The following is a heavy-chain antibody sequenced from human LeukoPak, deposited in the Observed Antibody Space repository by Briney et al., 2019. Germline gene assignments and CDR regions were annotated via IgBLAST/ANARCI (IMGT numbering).Heavy chain of an antibody. CDR3: AKALVDTSMVSVDY. J-gene: IGHJ4*02. Sequence: GGSLRLSCAASGFIFSNYGIHWVRQAPGKGLEWVAVISYDGSKEYYADFVKGRFTMSRDNPKNTVSLQMNSLRAEDTAIYYCAKALVDTSMVSVDYWGQGTLVTVSS. CDR1: GFIFSNYG. D-gene: IGHD5-18*01. CDR2: ISYDGSKE. V-gene: IGHV3-30*18.